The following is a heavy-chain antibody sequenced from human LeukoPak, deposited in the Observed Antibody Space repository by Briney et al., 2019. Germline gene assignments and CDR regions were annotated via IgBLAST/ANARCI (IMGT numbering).Heavy chain of an antibody. J-gene: IGHJ4*02. CDR3: ARPRDLTGTTPRPFDY. D-gene: IGHD1-20*01. Sequence: PGGSLRLSCAASGYTFSSYEMNWVRQAPGKGLEWLSYISKSGSSIYYADSVKGRFTISRDIAKNSLYLRMNSLRAEDTAVYYCARPRDLTGTTPRPFDYWGQGTLVTVSS. CDR2: ISKSGSSI. CDR1: GYTFSSYE. V-gene: IGHV3-48*03.